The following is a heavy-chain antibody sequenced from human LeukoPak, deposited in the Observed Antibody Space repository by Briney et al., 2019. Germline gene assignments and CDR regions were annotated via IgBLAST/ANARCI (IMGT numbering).Heavy chain of an antibody. D-gene: IGHD5-24*01. V-gene: IGHV1-18*01. Sequence: GASVKVSCKASGYTFTSYGISWVRQAPGQGLEWMGWISAYNGNTNYAQKLQGRVTMTADTSTSTAYMELRSLRSDDTAVYYCARDYNDVNPGKDAFDIWGQGTMVTVSS. CDR2: ISAYNGNT. CDR3: ARDYNDVNPGKDAFDI. J-gene: IGHJ3*02. CDR1: GYTFTSYG.